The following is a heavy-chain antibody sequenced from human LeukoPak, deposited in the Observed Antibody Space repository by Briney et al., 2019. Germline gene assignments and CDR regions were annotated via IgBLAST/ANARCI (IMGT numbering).Heavy chain of an antibody. CDR1: GFTFSSYG. CDR2: XXYDGSNK. D-gene: IGHD6-13*01. CDR3: ARDHSAAAVPEDWFDP. V-gene: IGHV3-33*01. Sequence: PGRSLRLSCAASGFTFSSYGMHWVRQAPGKGLXXXXXXXYDGSNKYYADSVKGRFTISRDNSKNTLYLQMNSLRAEDTAVYYCARDHSAAAVPEDWFDPWGQGTLVTVSS. J-gene: IGHJ5*02.